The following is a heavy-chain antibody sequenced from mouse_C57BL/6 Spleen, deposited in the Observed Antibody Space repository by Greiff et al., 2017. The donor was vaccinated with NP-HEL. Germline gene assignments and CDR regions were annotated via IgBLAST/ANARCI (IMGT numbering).Heavy chain of an antibody. Sequence: QVQLQQPGAELVKPGASVKLSCEASGYTFTSYWMHWVKQRPGRGLEWIGRIDPKSGGTKYNEKIKSKATLTVDKPSSTANRQLSSLTSEDSGVNYCARGGGDYWGQGTTLTVSS. CDR3: ARGGGDY. J-gene: IGHJ2*01. CDR2: IDPKSGGT. V-gene: IGHV1-72*01. D-gene: IGHD1-1*02. CDR1: GYTFTSYW.